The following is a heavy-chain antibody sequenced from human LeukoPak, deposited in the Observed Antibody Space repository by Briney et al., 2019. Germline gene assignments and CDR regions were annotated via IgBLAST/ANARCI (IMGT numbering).Heavy chain of an antibody. Sequence: GGSLRLSCAASGFNFRDYWMHWVRQAPGKGLVWVSRINSDGSSTSYADSVKGRFTISRDNAENTLYLQINSLRAEDTAVYYCATDEAATGRLDYSRQGTLVTDSS. CDR3: ATDEAATGRLDY. D-gene: IGHD1-1*01. V-gene: IGHV3-74*01. CDR2: INSDGSST. J-gene: IGHJ4*02. CDR1: GFNFRDYW.